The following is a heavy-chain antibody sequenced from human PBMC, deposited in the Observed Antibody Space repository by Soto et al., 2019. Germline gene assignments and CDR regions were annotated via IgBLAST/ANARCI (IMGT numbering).Heavy chain of an antibody. D-gene: IGHD3-10*01. CDR3: ARWLTAGSAYYYYYGMDV. CDR1: GGTFSSYA. Sequence: QVQLVQSGAEVKKPGSSVKVSCKASGGTFSSYAISWVRQAPGQGLEWMGGIIPIFGTANYAQKFQGRVTITADESTSTADMELSSLRSEDTAVYYCARWLTAGSAYYYYYGMDVWGQGTTVTVSS. CDR2: IIPIFGTA. J-gene: IGHJ6*02. V-gene: IGHV1-69*01.